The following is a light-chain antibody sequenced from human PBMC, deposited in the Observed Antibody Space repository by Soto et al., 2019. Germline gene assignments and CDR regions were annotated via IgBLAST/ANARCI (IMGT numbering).Light chain of an antibody. CDR2: DAS. CDR3: QQRSNWPLT. V-gene: IGKV3D-20*02. CDR1: QSVSSSY. J-gene: IGKJ4*01. Sequence: EIVMTQSPATLSVSPGERATLSCRASQSVSSSYLAWYRQKPGQAPRLLIYDASNRATGIPARFSGSGSGTDFTLTISSLEPEDFAVYYCQQRSNWPLTFGGGTKVDI.